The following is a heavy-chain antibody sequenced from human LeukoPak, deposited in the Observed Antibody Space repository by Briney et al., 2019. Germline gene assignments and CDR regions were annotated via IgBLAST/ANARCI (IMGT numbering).Heavy chain of an antibody. D-gene: IGHD4/OR15-4a*01. Sequence: ASVKVSCKASGYSFTDYARNWVRQAPGQGLEWMGWITGDTGDPTYARGFTGRFVFSLDTSVTTAYLQINNLKADDTAVYYCARDGARLDVWGQGTMVTVSS. V-gene: IGHV7-4-1*02. CDR1: GYSFTDYA. CDR2: ITGDTGDP. CDR3: ARDGARLDV. J-gene: IGHJ3*01.